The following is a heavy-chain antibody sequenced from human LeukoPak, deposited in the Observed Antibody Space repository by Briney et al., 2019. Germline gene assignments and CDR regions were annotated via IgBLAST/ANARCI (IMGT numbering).Heavy chain of an antibody. J-gene: IGHJ4*02. D-gene: IGHD3-22*01. CDR2: ISSDGSNK. CDR3: RAATKYLDYYYDY. V-gene: IGHV3-30*03. CDR1: GFTFSSYA. Sequence: GGSLRLSCAASGFTFSSYAMSWVRQAPGKGLEWVAVISSDGSNKYYADSVKGRFTISRDNSKDTLYLQMSSLTIEDTAVYYCRAATKYLDYYYDYWGQGTLVTVSS.